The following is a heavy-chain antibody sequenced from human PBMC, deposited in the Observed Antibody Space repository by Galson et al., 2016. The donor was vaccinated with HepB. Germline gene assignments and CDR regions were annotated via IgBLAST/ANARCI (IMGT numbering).Heavy chain of an antibody. J-gene: IGHJ4*02. D-gene: IGHD1-1*01. CDR3: ARGLGGAYGTGRSFDY. V-gene: IGHV6-1*01. Sequence: CAISGDSVSSNSAAWNWIRQSPSRGLEWLGRTYYRSKWYNDYAVSAKSRITINPDTSKNQFSLQLNSVTPEDTAVYYCARGLGGAYGTGRSFDYWGQGTLVTVPS. CDR2: TYYRSKWYN. CDR1: GDSVSSNSAA.